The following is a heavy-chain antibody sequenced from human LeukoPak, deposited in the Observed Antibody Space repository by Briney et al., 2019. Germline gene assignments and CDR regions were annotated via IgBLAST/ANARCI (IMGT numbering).Heavy chain of an antibody. CDR3: ARVKAYYYDSSGYYGY. J-gene: IGHJ4*02. D-gene: IGHD3-22*01. CDR1: GFTFSSYW. V-gene: IGHV3-7*01. Sequence: GGSLRLSCAASGFTFSSYWMSWVRQAPGKGLEWVANIKQDGSEKYYVDSVKGRFTISRDNAKNSLYLQMNSLRAEDTAVYYCARVKAYYYDSSGYYGYWGQGTLVTVSS. CDR2: IKQDGSEK.